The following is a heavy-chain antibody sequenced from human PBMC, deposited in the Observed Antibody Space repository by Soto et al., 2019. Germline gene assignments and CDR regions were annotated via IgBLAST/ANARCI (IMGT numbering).Heavy chain of an antibody. CDR2: ISAYNGNT. CDR3: ATIFIRYRADRSRSLFDP. J-gene: IGHJ5*02. V-gene: IGHV1-18*01. Sequence: ASVKVSCKASGYTFTSYGISWVRQAPGQGIEWMGWISAYNGNTNYAQKLQGRVTMTTDTSTSTAYMELRSLRSDDTAVYYCATIFIRYRADRSRSLFDPWGQGTLVTVSS. D-gene: IGHD1-26*01. CDR1: GYTFTSYG.